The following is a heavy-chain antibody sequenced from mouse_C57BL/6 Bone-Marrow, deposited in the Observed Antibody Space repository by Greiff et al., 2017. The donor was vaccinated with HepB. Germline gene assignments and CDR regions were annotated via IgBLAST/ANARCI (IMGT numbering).Heavy chain of an antibody. J-gene: IGHJ3*01. V-gene: IGHV1-78*01. CDR2: IYPRDGST. D-gene: IGHD2-3*01. Sequence: QVQLQQSDAELVKPGASVKISCKVSGYTFTDHTIHWMKQRPEQGLEWIGYIYPRDGSTKYNAKFKGKATLTADKSSSTAYMQLNSLTSEDSAVYFWARGNYDGYSAWFAYWGQGTLVTVSA. CDR3: ARGNYDGYSAWFAY. CDR1: GYTFTDHT.